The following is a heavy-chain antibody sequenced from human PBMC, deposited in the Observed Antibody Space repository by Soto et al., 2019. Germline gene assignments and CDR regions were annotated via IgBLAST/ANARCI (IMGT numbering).Heavy chain of an antibody. V-gene: IGHV3-23*01. CDR1: GFTFSSYA. D-gene: IGHD2-2*03. CDR3: ASGYCGSTNCRRDY. Sequence: EVQLLESGGGLVQPGESLRLSCAASGFTFSSYAMNWVRQAPGKGLEWVSAISGSGGSTYYADSVKGRFTIPRDNSKNTLFLQMNSLRAEDTAIYYCASGYCGSTNCRRDYWGQGTLVTVSS. CDR2: ISGSGGST. J-gene: IGHJ4*02.